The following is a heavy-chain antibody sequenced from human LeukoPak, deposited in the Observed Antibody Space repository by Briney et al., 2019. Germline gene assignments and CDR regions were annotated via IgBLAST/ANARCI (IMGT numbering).Heavy chain of an antibody. CDR3: ARVCLGRRYCTNGVCFNMNANYYYYMDV. V-gene: IGHV4-39*07. D-gene: IGHD2-8*01. CDR2: IYYSGST. Sequence: PSQTLSLTCIVSGGSISSSSYYWGWIRQPPGKGLEWIGSIYYSGSTYYNPSLKSRVTISVDTSKNQFSLKLSSVTAADTAVYYCARVCLGRRYCTNGVCFNMNANYYYYMDVWGKGTTVTVSS. J-gene: IGHJ6*03. CDR1: GGSISSSSYY.